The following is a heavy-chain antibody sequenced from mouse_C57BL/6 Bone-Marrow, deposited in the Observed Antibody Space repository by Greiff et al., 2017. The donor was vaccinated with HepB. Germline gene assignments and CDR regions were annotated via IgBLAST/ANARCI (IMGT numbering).Heavy chain of an antibody. J-gene: IGHJ2*01. CDR3: ARRLRLRRYFDY. V-gene: IGHV1-55*01. D-gene: IGHD3-2*02. CDR2: IYPGSGST. CDR1: GYTFTSYW. Sequence: VQLQQPGAELVKPGASVKMSCKASGYTFTSYWITWVKQRPGQGLEWIGDIYPGSGSTKYNEKFKSKATLTVDTSSSTAYMQLSSLTSEDSAVYYCARRLRLRRYFDYWGQGTTLTVSS.